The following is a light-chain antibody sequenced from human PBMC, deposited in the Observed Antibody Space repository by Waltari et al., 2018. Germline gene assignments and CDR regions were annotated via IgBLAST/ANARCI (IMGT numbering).Light chain of an antibody. CDR3: QNHERLPAT. V-gene: IGKV3-20*01. CDR1: QSVSKY. Sequence: ELVLTQSPGTLSLSPGERATLSCRASQSVSKYLAWYQQRPGQAPRLLNYAASTRATGIPDRFSGSGYGTDFSLIISRLEPEDFAVYYCQNHERLPATFGQGTKVEIK. J-gene: IGKJ1*01. CDR2: AAS.